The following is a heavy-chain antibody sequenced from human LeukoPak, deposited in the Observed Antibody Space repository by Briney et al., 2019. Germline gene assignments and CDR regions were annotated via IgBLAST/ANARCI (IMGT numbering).Heavy chain of an antibody. CDR1: GGSISGYY. CDR2: IYYSGST. CDR3: ARVGSQDPYFDY. J-gene: IGHJ4*02. D-gene: IGHD3-10*01. Sequence: SETLSLTCTVSGGSISGYYWGWIRLPPGRGLEWIGYIYYSGSTNFNPSLKSRLTISVDTSKHQFSLKLSSVTAADTAVYYCARVGSQDPYFDYWGQGSLVTVSS. V-gene: IGHV4-59*01.